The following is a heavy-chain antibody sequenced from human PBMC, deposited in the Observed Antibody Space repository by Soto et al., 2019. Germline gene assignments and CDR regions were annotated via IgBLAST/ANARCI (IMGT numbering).Heavy chain of an antibody. Sequence: QLQLQESGSGLVKPSQTLSLTCAVSGVSISSDGYSWSWIRQPPGKGLEWIGFIYQSGSTYYNPSLKSRGTMSVDRSKTQFSLKLTSGTAADTAVYYCARAYYDFWTSYHYGMDVWGQGTTVTVSS. J-gene: IGHJ6*02. CDR2: IYQSGST. D-gene: IGHD3-3*01. V-gene: IGHV4-30-2*01. CDR1: GVSISSDGYS. CDR3: ARAYYDFWTSYHYGMDV.